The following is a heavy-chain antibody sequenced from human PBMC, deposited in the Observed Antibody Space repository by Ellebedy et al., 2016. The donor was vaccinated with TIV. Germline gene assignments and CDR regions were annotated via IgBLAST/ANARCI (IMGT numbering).Heavy chain of an antibody. V-gene: IGHV1-24*01. D-gene: IGHD4-17*01. J-gene: IGHJ4*02. CDR1: GYTFTSYG. CDR3: ATGEIFDY. CDR2: FDPEDGET. Sequence: ASVKVSXKASGYTFTSYGISWVRQAPGKGLEWMGGFDPEDGETIYAQKFQGRVTMTEDTSTDTAYMELSSLRSEDTAVYYCATGEIFDYWGQGTLVTVSS.